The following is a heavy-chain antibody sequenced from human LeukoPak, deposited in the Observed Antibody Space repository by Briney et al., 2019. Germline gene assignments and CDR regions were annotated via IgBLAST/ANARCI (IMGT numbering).Heavy chain of an antibody. V-gene: IGHV3-30*03. Sequence: PGGSLRLSCAASGFTFSSYGMHWVRQAPGKGLEWVAVISYDGSNKYYADSVKGRFTISRDNSKNTLYLQMNSLRAEDTAVYYCARDVDFWSGYLDYWGQGTLVTVSS. D-gene: IGHD3-3*01. CDR1: GFTFSSYG. CDR3: ARDVDFWSGYLDY. J-gene: IGHJ4*02. CDR2: ISYDGSNK.